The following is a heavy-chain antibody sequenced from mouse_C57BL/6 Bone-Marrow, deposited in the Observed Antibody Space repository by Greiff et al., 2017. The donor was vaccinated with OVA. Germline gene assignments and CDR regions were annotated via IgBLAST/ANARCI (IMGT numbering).Heavy chain of an antibody. Sequence: VQLQQPGAELVKPGASVTMSCKASGYTFTSYWLTWVKQRPGQGLEWIGDIYPGSGSTNYNEKFQSKATLTVDTSSSTAYMQLSSLTSEDSAVYYWARNGDYGSYYYAMDYWGQGTSVTVSS. CDR1: GYTFTSYW. V-gene: IGHV1-55*01. J-gene: IGHJ4*01. CDR3: ARNGDYGSYYYAMDY. D-gene: IGHD1-1*01. CDR2: IYPGSGST.